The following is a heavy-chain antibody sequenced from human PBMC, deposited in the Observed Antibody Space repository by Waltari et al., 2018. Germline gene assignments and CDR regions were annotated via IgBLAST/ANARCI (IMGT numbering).Heavy chain of an antibody. CDR3: ASDSSGYYWTDAFDI. Sequence: EVQLVESGGGLVQPGGSLRLSCAASGFTFSSYAMSWVRQAPGKGLEWVSAIRGSGGSTYDADAVKGRFTISRDNSKNTLYLQMNSLRAEDTAVYYCASDSSGYYWTDAFDIWGQGTMVTVSS. D-gene: IGHD3-22*01. V-gene: IGHV3-23*04. J-gene: IGHJ3*02. CDR2: IRGSGGST. CDR1: GFTFSSYA.